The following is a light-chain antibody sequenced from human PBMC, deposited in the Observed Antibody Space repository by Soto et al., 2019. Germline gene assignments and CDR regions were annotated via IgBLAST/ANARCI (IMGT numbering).Light chain of an antibody. Sequence: DIQMTQSPSTLSASVGDRVTITCRASQSISSWLAWYQRKPGKAPKLLIYKASSLESGVPSRFSGSGSGTEFTLTISTLQPDDFASYYCQQYNFYPLTFGGGTKVDIK. CDR3: QQYNFYPLT. J-gene: IGKJ4*01. CDR1: QSISSW. V-gene: IGKV1-5*03. CDR2: KAS.